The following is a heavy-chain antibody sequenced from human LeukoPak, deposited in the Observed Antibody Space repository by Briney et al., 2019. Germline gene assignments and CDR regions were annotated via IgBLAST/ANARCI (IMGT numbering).Heavy chain of an antibody. J-gene: IGHJ4*02. Sequence: GGSLRLSCAASGFTFSRNWMSWVRQAPGKGLEWVANIKEDGSAQYYVDSVKGRFTVSRDNAKNSLFLQMNSLRADDTAVYYCAKGGDISTYYRPPHLEYWGQGTLVTVSS. D-gene: IGHD3-22*01. CDR3: AKGGDISTYYRPPHLEY. CDR2: IKEDGSAQ. V-gene: IGHV3-7*03. CDR1: GFTFSRNW.